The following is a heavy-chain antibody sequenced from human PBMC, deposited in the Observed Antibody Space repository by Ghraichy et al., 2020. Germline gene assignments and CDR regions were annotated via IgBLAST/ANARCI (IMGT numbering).Heavy chain of an antibody. CDR3: AKVGRRLRHPAFDY. Sequence: LSLTCAASGFTFDDYAMHWVRQAPGKGLEWVSLISGDGGSTYYADSVKGRFTISRDNSKNSLYLQMNSLRTEDTALYYCAKVGRRLRHPAFDYWGQGTLVTVSS. CDR2: ISGDGGST. V-gene: IGHV3-43*02. CDR1: GFTFDDYA. J-gene: IGHJ4*02. D-gene: IGHD3-10*01.